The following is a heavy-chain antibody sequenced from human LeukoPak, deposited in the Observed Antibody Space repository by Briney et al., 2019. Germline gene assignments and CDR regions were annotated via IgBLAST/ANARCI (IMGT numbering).Heavy chain of an antibody. D-gene: IGHD2-15*01. Sequence: GGSLRLSCAASGFTFSSYAMSWVRQAPGKGLEWVSAISGSGTDTFYANSVKGRFTISRDNPKNTLYLQMNSLRAEDTAVYYCAEGGGSSCYSPSDYWGQGTLVTVSS. J-gene: IGHJ4*02. CDR1: GFTFSSYA. CDR3: AEGGGSSCYSPSDY. CDR2: ISGSGTDT. V-gene: IGHV3-23*01.